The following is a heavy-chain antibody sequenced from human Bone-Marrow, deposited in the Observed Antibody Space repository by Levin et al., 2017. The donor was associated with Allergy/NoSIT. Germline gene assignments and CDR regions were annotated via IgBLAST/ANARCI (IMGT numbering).Heavy chain of an antibody. CDR3: SRETEAFEI. V-gene: IGHV3-49*03. Sequence: GVLRLSCKASGFNFGDDAMSWFRQGPGKGLEWVALIRSKGYGGTTEYAASVKGRFTMSRDDSKSIAYLQMNSLKTEDTAVYYCSRETEAFEIWGQGTMVTVSS. D-gene: IGHD1-14*01. CDR1: GFNFGDDA. CDR2: IRSKGYGGTT. J-gene: IGHJ3*02.